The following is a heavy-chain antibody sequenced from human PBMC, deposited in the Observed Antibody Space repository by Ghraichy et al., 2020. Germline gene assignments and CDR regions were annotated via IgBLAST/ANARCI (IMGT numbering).Heavy chain of an antibody. Sequence: GGSLRLSCAASGFTFSSYAMHWVRQAPGKGLEWVAVISYDGSNKYYADSVKGRFTISRDNSKNTLYLQMNSLRAEDTAVYYCARDNLANWYYYYYYYMDVWGKGTTVTVSS. V-gene: IGHV3-30*04. CDR1: GFTFSSYA. CDR3: ARDNLANWYYYYYYYMDV. D-gene: IGHD7-27*01. CDR2: ISYDGSNK. J-gene: IGHJ6*03.